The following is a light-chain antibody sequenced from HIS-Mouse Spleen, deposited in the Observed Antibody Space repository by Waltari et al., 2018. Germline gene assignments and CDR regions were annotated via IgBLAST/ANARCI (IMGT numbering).Light chain of an antibody. CDR1: ALPTKY. CDR3: YSTDSSGNHRV. CDR2: EDS. Sequence: SYELTQPPSVSVSPGQTARNTCPGDALPTKYAYWYQQKSGQAPVLVIYEDSKRPSGIPERFSGSSSGTMATLTISGAQVEDEADYYCYSTDSSGNHRVFGGGTKLTVL. V-gene: IGLV3-10*01. J-gene: IGLJ2*01.